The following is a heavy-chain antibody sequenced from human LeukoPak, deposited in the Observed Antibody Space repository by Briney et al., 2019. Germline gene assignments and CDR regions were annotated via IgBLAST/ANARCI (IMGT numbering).Heavy chain of an antibody. J-gene: IGHJ1*01. D-gene: IGHD2-2*01. CDR1: GGSISSYY. CDR3: ARRLVVPAATYFQH. V-gene: IGHV4-59*12. CDR2: IYYSGST. Sequence: RASETLSLTCTVSGGSISSYYWSWIRQPPGKGLEWIGYIYYSGSTNYNPSLKSRVTISVDTSKNQFSLKLSSVTAADTAVYYCARRLVVPAATYFQHWGQGTLVTVSS.